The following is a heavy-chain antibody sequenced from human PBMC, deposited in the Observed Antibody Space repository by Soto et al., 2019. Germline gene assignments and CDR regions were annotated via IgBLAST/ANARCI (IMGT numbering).Heavy chain of an antibody. CDR3: ARERVLRSGWLDP. CDR1: GDSITSGGYY. CDR2: IYFTGSA. Sequence: QVQLRESGPGLVKPSQALSLVCSVSGDSITSGGYYWTWLRQRPGKGLEWIGYIYFTGSAYYNPSLKSRMTMSVDTSKNQFSLRLSSVTAADTAFYYCARERVLRSGWLDPWGQGTLVTVSS. J-gene: IGHJ5*02. D-gene: IGHD1-26*01. V-gene: IGHV4-31*03.